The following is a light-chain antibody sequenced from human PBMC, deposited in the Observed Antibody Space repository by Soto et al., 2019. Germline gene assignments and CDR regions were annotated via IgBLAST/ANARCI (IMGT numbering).Light chain of an antibody. Sequence: EIGLTQSPVSLSLSAGERVTLSCRASQSVDSYLVWYQQKPGEAPRLLIFAASNWDTGIPTRFSGSGSGTDFTLTIHSLEPEDFAVYYCQQRSSWPITFGRGTRLEIK. CDR2: AAS. CDR3: QQRSSWPIT. CDR1: QSVDSY. V-gene: IGKV3-11*01. J-gene: IGKJ5*01.